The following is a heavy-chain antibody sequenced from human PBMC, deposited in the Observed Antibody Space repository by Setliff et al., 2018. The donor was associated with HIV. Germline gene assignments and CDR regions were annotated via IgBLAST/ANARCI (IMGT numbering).Heavy chain of an antibody. CDR2: LYYTGNT. J-gene: IGHJ4*02. D-gene: IGHD3-3*01. CDR3: ARGVNFDY. Sequence: SETLSLTCTVSGESISSGNYYWGWIRQAPGKGLDWIGSLYYTGNTYYKSSFQSRVTISIDTSKNQFSLKLTSVTAAGTAIYYCARGVNFDYWGQGTQVTVSS. CDR1: GESISSGNYY. V-gene: IGHV4-39*07.